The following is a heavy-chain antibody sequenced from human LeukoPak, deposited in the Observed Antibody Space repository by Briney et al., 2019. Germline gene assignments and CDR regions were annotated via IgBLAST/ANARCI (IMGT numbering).Heavy chain of an antibody. CDR1: GFNVSNNY. D-gene: IGHD3-22*01. J-gene: IGHJ4*02. CDR3: ARDGYYFDSSGYYF. CDR2: IFSSGPT. Sequence: GGSLRLSCAASGFNVSNNYMNWVRQAPGKGLEWVSVIFSSGPTYYADSVKGRFTISRDTSKNALYLQMNSLRAEDTAVYYCARDGYYFDSSGYYFWGQGTLVTVSS. V-gene: IGHV3-53*01.